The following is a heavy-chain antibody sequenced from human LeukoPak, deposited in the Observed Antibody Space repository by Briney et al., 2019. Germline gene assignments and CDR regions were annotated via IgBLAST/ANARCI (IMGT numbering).Heavy chain of an antibody. J-gene: IGHJ5*02. CDR2: LSSSSSYL. D-gene: IGHD2-2*03. V-gene: IGHV3-21*01. Sequence: GGSLRLSCAASGFTFGSYNMNWVRQAPGKGLEWVSSLSSSSSYLFYADSVKGRFTISRDNAKNSLYLQMSSLRAEDTAVYYCARDLDIVVVPASWFDPWGQGTLVTVSS. CDR3: ARDLDIVVVPASWFDP. CDR1: GFTFGSYN.